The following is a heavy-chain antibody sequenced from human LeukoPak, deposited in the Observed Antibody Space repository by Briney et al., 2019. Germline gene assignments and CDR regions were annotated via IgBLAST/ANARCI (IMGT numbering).Heavy chain of an antibody. J-gene: IGHJ4*02. V-gene: IGHV3-23*01. CDR2: ISGSGGST. D-gene: IGHD1-7*01. CDR1: GFTFSSYV. CDR3: ARAHNWKYGTFDY. Sequence: GGSLRLSCAASGFTFSSYVMSWVRQAPGKGLEWVSAISGSGGSTYYADSVKGRFTISRDNSKNTLYLQMNSLRAEDTAVYYCARAHNWKYGTFDYWGQGTLVTVSS.